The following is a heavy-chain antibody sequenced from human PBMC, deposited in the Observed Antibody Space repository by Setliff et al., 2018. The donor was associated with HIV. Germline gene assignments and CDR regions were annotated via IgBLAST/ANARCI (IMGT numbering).Heavy chain of an antibody. CDR1: GYSISSRYY. Sequence: SETLSLTCTVSGYSISSRYYWGWIRQPPGKGLEWIGSVYHTGSTYYNPSLKSRVTMSADTSKNQFSLKLSSVTAADTAVYYCTRDLWGDDYYYNNMDVWGKGTTVTVSS. CDR3: TRDLWGDDYYYNNMDV. D-gene: IGHD2-21*02. J-gene: IGHJ6*03. CDR2: VYHTGST. V-gene: IGHV4-38-2*02.